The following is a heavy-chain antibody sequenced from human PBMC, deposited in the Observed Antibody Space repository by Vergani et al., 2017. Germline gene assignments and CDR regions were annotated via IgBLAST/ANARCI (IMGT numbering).Heavy chain of an antibody. J-gene: IGHJ4*02. CDR1: GGTFSSYA. CDR3: ARLPHCSSTSCYALNY. CDR2: IIPIFGTA. V-gene: IGHV1-69*01. Sequence: QVQLVQSGAEVKKPGSSVKVSCKASGGTFSSYAISWVRQAPGQGLEWMGGIIPIFGTANYAQKFQGRVTITADESTSTAYMELSSLRSEDTAVYYCARLPHCSSTSCYALNYWGQGTLVTVSS. D-gene: IGHD2-2*01.